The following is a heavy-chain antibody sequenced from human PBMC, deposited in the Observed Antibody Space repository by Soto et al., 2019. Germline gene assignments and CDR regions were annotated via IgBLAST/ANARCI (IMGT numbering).Heavy chain of an antibody. CDR2: ISGSGGST. Sequence: EVQLLESGGGLVQPGGSLRLSCAASGFTFSSYAMSWVRQAPGKGLEWVSAISGSGGSTYYADSVKGRFTISRDNSKNTLYLQMNSLRAEDTAAYYCAKGENNWNDAKHYYFDYWGQGTLVTVSS. CDR1: GFTFSSYA. D-gene: IGHD1-20*01. V-gene: IGHV3-23*01. J-gene: IGHJ4*02. CDR3: AKGENNWNDAKHYYFDY.